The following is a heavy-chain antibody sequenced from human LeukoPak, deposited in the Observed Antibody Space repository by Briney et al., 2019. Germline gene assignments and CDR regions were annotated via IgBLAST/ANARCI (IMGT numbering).Heavy chain of an antibody. D-gene: IGHD3-16*01. J-gene: IGHJ4*02. V-gene: IGHV1-2*02. CDR1: GYTFTGYY. CDR3: AKDRGPQWWGSFDY. Sequence: ASVKVSCKASGYTFTGYYIHWVRQAPGQGLEWMGWINPHSGDTNYAQSFQGRVTMTRDTSISTVYMDLSRLRSGDTAVYYCAKDRGPQWWGSFDYWGQGTLVTVSS. CDR2: INPHSGDT.